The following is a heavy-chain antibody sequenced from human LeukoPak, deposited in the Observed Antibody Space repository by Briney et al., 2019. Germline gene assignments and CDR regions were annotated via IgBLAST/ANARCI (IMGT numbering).Heavy chain of an antibody. V-gene: IGHV3-30-3*01. J-gene: IGHJ6*02. CDR3: AREYCSGGSCETFMDV. Sequence: GGSLRLSCAASGFTFSSYAMHWVRQAPGKGLEWVAVISYDGGNKYYADSVKGRFTISRDNSKNTLYLQMNSLRAEDTAVYYCAREYCSGGSCETFMDVWGQGTTVTVSS. D-gene: IGHD2-15*01. CDR2: ISYDGGNK. CDR1: GFTFSSYA.